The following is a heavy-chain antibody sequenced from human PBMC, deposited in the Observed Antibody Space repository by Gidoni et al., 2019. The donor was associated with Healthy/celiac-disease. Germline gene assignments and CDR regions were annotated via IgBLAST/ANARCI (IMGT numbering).Heavy chain of an antibody. CDR2: IYYGGST. CDR1: GGSISSYY. Sequence: QVQLQESGPGLVKPSETLSLTCPASGGSISSYYWSWIRQPPGKGLEWIGYIYYGGSTNYNPSLKSRVTISVDTSKNQFSLKLSSVTAADTAVYYFARDSYYYDSSGYNNWFDPWGQGTLVTVSS. V-gene: IGHV4-59*01. CDR3: ARDSYYYDSSGYNNWFDP. J-gene: IGHJ5*02. D-gene: IGHD3-22*01.